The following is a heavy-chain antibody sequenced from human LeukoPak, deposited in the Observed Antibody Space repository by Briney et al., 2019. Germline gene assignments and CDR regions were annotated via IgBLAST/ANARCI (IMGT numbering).Heavy chain of an antibody. V-gene: IGHV4-59*01. J-gene: IGHJ4*02. CDR1: GGSISSYY. CDR2: IYYSGST. Sequence: PSETLSLTCTVSGGSISSYYWSWIRQPPGKGLEWIGYIYYSGSTNYNPSLKSRVTISVDTSKNQFSLKLSSVTAADTAVYYCARELVVPAAMVDYWGQGTLVTVSS. CDR3: ARELVVPAAMVDY. D-gene: IGHD2-2*01.